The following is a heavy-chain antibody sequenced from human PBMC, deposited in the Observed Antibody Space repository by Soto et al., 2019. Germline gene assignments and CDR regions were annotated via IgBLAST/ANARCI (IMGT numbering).Heavy chain of an antibody. CDR3: ARDPPGTTDYGMDV. CDR2: ISSSGDTI. Sequence: PGGSLRLSCAASGFSFSTYSMNWVRQAPGKGLEWVSFISSSGDTIHYADSVKGRFTVSRDNAKNSLYLQMNSLRDEDTAVYYCARDPPGTTDYGMDVWGQGTTVTVSS. J-gene: IGHJ6*02. D-gene: IGHD1-7*01. V-gene: IGHV3-48*02. CDR1: GFSFSTYS.